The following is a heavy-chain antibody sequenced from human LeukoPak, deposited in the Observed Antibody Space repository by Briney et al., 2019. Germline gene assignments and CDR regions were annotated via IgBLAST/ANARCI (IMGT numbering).Heavy chain of an antibody. V-gene: IGHV1-2*02. J-gene: IGHJ4*02. CDR3: ARWDGYSSSPDY. CDR2: INPHSCDT. CDR1: GYSFTRYY. Sequence: ASVKVSCKASGYSFTRYYMHWVRQAPGQGLEWMGWINPHSCDTGYAQKFQGRVTMTRDMSLTTTYMELTRPRSDDTAFYYCARWDGYSSSPDYWGQGSLVTVSS. D-gene: IGHD6-13*01.